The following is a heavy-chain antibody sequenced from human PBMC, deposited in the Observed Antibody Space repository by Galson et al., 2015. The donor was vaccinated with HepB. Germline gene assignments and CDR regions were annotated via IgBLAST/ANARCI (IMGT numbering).Heavy chain of an antibody. CDR1: GGTFSSYA. CDR3: ARAYSGRIKRQDCSNTGCYDYYYYMDV. J-gene: IGHJ6*03. V-gene: IGHV1-69*13. Sequence: SVKVSCKASGGTFSSYAISWVRQAPGQGLEWMGGIIPIFGTSNYAQKFQGRVTITADESTSTAYVEVSRLRSEDTAVYYCARAYSGRIKRQDCSNTGCYDYYYYMDVWGKGTTVTVSS. D-gene: IGHD2-2*01. CDR2: IIPIFGTS.